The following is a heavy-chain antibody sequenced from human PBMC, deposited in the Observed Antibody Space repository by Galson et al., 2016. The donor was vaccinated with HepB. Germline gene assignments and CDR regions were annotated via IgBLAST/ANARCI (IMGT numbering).Heavy chain of an antibody. Sequence: SLRLSCAASGFTFSDYYMSWIRQAPGKGLEWVSYISSSSTTILYADSVKGRFTVSRDNAKNSLYLQMNSLRAEDTAVYYCAKGPPAYHYYGMDVWGQGTPVTVS. CDR1: GFTFSDYY. V-gene: IGHV3-11*04. CDR2: ISSSSTTI. CDR3: AKGPPAYHYYGMDV. J-gene: IGHJ6*02.